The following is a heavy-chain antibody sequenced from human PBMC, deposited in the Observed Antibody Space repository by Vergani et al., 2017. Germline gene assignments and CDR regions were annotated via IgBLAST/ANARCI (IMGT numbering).Heavy chain of an antibody. CDR3: AIEGTLGYCSSTSCPPYYYYGMDV. CDR1: GFTVSSNY. V-gene: IGHV3-53*01. J-gene: IGHJ6*02. Sequence: EVQLVESGGGLIQPGGSLRLSCAASGFTVSSNYMSWVRQAPGKGLEWVSVIYSGGSTYYADSVKGRFTIPRANSKNTLYVQMNSLRAEDTAVYYCAIEGTLGYCSSTSCPPYYYYGMDVWGQGTTVTVSS. CDR2: IYSGGST. D-gene: IGHD2-2*01.